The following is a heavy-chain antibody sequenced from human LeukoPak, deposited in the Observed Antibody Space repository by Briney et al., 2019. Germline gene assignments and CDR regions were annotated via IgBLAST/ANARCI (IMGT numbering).Heavy chain of an antibody. CDR3: ARGRGYCTGVSCDIDY. V-gene: IGHV1-69*04. Sequence: SVKVSCKASGGTFSSYAINWVRQAPGQGLEWMGRIIPILGIANYAQKFQGRVTITADKSTSTAYMELSSLRSEDTAVYYCARGRGYCTGVSCDIDYWGQGTLVTVSS. J-gene: IGHJ4*02. CDR1: GGTFSSYA. D-gene: IGHD2-8*02. CDR2: IIPILGIA.